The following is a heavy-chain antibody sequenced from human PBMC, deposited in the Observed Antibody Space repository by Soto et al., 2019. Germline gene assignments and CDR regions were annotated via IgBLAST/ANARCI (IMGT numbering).Heavy chain of an antibody. CDR3: ARARNIGYSYGYGY. D-gene: IGHD5-18*01. CDR1: VYPFTSYD. J-gene: IGHJ4*02. CDR2: MNPNSGNT. V-gene: IGHV1-8*01. Sequence: VKVSCKASVYPFTSYDINWGRHSTGQLLEWMGWMNPNSGNTGYAQKFQGRVTMTKNTSISTAYMELSSLRSEDTAVYYCARARNIGYSYGYGYWGQGTLVTVSS.